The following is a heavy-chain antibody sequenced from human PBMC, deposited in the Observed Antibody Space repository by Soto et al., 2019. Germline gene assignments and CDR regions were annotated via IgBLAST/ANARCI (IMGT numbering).Heavy chain of an antibody. D-gene: IGHD6-6*01. CDR3: ASSSSSPTSYYYYGMDV. J-gene: IGHJ6*02. CDR1: GYSFTSYW. CDR2: IYPGDSDT. Sequence: PGEYLKISCKGSGYSFTSYWIGWVRQMPGKGLEWMGIIYPGDSDTRYSPSFQGQVTISADKSISTAYLQWSSLKASDTAMYYCASSSSSPTSYYYYGMDVWGQGTTVTVSS. V-gene: IGHV5-51*01.